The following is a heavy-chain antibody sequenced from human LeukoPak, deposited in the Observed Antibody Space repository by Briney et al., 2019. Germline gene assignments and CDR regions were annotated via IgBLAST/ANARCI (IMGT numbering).Heavy chain of an antibody. Sequence: ASVKVSCKASGYTFTSYYMHWARQAPGQGLEWMGIINPSGGSTSYAQKFQGRVTMTRDTSTSTVYMELSSLRSEDTAVYYCASRYCSSTSCYTPYYFDYWGQGTLVTVSS. J-gene: IGHJ4*02. V-gene: IGHV1-46*01. CDR3: ASRYCSSTSCYTPYYFDY. D-gene: IGHD2-2*02. CDR1: GYTFTSYY. CDR2: INPSGGST.